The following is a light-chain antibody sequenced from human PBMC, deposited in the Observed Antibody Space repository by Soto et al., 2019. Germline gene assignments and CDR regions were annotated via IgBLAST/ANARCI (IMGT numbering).Light chain of an antibody. CDR3: TSYAGSQILV. V-gene: IGLV2-8*01. Sequence: QSALTQPPSASGSPGQSVTISCTGTSSDVGAYNYVSWYQQYPGKAPKLMIYEVSKRPSGVPDRFSGSKSGKTASLTVSGLQPEDEADYYCTSYAGSQILVFGGGNKVTVL. J-gene: IGLJ3*02. CDR1: SSDVGAYNY. CDR2: EVS.